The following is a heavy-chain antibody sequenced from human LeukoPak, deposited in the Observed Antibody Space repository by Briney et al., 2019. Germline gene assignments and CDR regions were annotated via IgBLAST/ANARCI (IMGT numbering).Heavy chain of an antibody. CDR3: ARAPGYDSSGGDY. V-gene: IGHV3-66*02. CDR2: IYSGGST. CDR1: GFTVSSNY. J-gene: IGHJ4*02. D-gene: IGHD3-22*01. Sequence: PGGSLRLSCAASGFTVSSNYMSCVRQAPGKGLEWVSVIYSGGSTYYADSVKGRFTISRDNSKNTLYLQMNSLRAEDTAVYYCARAPGYDSSGGDYWGQGTLVTVSS.